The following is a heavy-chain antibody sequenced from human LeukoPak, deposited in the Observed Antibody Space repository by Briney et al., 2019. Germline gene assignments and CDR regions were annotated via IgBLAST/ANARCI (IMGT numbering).Heavy chain of an antibody. CDR3: ARAICGGDCSRVAFDI. Sequence: PGGSLRLSCAASGFTVSSNYMSWVRQAPGKGLEWVSVIYSGGSTYYADSVKGRFTISRDNSKNTLYLQMNSLRAEDTAVYYCARAICGGDCSRVAFDIWGQGTMVTVSS. D-gene: IGHD2-21*02. CDR1: GFTVSSNY. J-gene: IGHJ3*02. V-gene: IGHV3-53*01. CDR2: IYSGGST.